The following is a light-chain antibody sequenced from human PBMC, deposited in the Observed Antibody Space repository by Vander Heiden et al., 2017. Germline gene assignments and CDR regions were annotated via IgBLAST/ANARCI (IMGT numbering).Light chain of an antibody. V-gene: IGKV3-20*01. CDR2: GAS. Sequence: EIVLTQSPGTLSLSPGARATLSCRASQSISSNYLAWYQQRPGQAPRLLIYGASRRATGIPDRFSGSGSGTDFTLTISRLEPEDFAVYFCQHDDSSPYTFGQGTKLEIK. CDR3: QHDDSSPYT. J-gene: IGKJ2*01. CDR1: QSISSNY.